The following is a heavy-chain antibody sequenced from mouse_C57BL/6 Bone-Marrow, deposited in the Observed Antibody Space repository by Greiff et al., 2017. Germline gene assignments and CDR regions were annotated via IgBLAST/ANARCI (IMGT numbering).Heavy chain of an antibody. D-gene: IGHD2-3*01. CDR3: ARSRWLLRFAY. J-gene: IGHJ3*01. CDR2: IDPSDSYT. Sequence: QVQLQQPGAELVMPGASVKLSCKASGYTFTSYWMHWVKQRPGQGLEWIGEIDPSDSYTNYNQKFKGKSTLTVDKSSSTAYMQLSSLTSEDSAVYYCARSRWLLRFAYWGQGTLVTVSA. V-gene: IGHV1-69*01. CDR1: GYTFTSYW.